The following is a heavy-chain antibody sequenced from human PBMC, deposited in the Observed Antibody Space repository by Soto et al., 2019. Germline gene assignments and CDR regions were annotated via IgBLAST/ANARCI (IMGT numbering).Heavy chain of an antibody. V-gene: IGHV4-61*01. CDR1: GGSVSSGSYY. D-gene: IGHD4-17*01. CDR2: IYYSGST. CDR3: ARAYGEYAPYIYY. Sequence: PSETLSLTCTVSGGSVSSGSYYWSWIRQPPGKGLEWIGYIYYSGSTNYNPSLKSRVTIAVDTSKNQFSLKLSSVTAADTAVYYCARAYGEYAPYIYYWCQGTPVTISS. J-gene: IGHJ1*01.